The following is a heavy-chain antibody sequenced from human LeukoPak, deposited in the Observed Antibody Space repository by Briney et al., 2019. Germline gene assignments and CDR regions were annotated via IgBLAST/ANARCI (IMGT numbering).Heavy chain of an antibody. CDR1: GFTFSSYW. CDR2: INSDVSST. Sequence: PGGSLRLSCAASGFTFSSYWTHWVRQAPGKGLVWVSRINSDVSSTSYADSVKGRFTISRDNAKNTLYLQMNSLRAEDAAVYYCARANYYDSSGYYLYYFDYWGQGTLVTVSS. J-gene: IGHJ4*02. CDR3: ARANYYDSSGYYLYYFDY. D-gene: IGHD3-22*01. V-gene: IGHV3-74*01.